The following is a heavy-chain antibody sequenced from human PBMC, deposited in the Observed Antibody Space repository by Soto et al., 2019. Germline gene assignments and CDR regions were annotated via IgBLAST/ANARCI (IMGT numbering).Heavy chain of an antibody. J-gene: IGHJ2*01. CDR2: LNHSGST. CDR1: GGSFRSYS. V-gene: IGHV4-34*01. CDR3: ARGGVYFDL. Sequence: SETLSLTCALYGGSFRSYSWSWIRQPPGKGLEYIGELNHSGSTNYSPSLKSRITISVDTSKNQFSLKLTSVTAADMAVYYCARGGVYFDLWGRGTLVTVSS.